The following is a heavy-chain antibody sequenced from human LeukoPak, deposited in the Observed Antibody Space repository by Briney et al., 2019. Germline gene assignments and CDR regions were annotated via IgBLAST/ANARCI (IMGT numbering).Heavy chain of an antibody. Sequence: ASVKVSCKASGYTFTSYDINWVRQATGQGLEWMGWVNPNSGNTGYAQKFQGRVTMTRNTSISTAYMELSSLRSEDTAVYYCARGVRGYSYGFDLGYYYYYMDVWGKGTTVTVSS. V-gene: IGHV1-8*01. D-gene: IGHD5-18*01. CDR1: GYTFTSYD. J-gene: IGHJ6*03. CDR2: VNPNSGNT. CDR3: ARGVRGYSYGFDLGYYYYYMDV.